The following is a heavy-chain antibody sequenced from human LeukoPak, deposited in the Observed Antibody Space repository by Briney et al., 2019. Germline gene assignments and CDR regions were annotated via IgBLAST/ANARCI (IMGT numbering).Heavy chain of an antibody. Sequence: SETLSLTCTVSGGSISSGGYYWHWVRQHPGKGLEWIGNIYHSGDTDYNPSLRSRVTISVDTSMNQFSLKLNSVTAADTAVYYCARDQQLAHFDSWGQGTLVIVSS. CDR3: ARDQQLAHFDS. CDR1: GGSISSGGYY. CDR2: IYHSGDT. J-gene: IGHJ4*02. V-gene: IGHV4-31*03. D-gene: IGHD1-1*01.